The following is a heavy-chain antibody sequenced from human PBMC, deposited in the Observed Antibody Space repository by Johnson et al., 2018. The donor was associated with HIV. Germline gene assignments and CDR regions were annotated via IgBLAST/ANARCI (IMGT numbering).Heavy chain of an antibody. D-gene: IGHD3-22*01. Sequence: QVQLVESGGGLVKPGGSLRLSCAASGFTFSDYYMSWIRPAPGTGLEWVSYISSSGSITYSADSVKGRFTISRDNAKNSLYLQMNTLRAEDTALYYCARVVTMIVVDGGIEAFDIWGQGTMVTVSS. CDR1: GFTFSDYY. CDR3: ARVVTMIVVDGGIEAFDI. V-gene: IGHV3-11*01. J-gene: IGHJ3*02. CDR2: ISSSGSIT.